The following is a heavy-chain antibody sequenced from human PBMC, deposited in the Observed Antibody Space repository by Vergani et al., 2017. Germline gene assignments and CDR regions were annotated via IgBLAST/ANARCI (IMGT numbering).Heavy chain of an antibody. CDR1: GYTFTSYD. CDR3: ARGLTGYSSSWYHYYYYMDV. D-gene: IGHD6-13*01. Sequence: QVQLVQSGAEVKKPGASVKVSCKASGYTFTSYDINWVRQATGQGLEWMGCMNPNSGNKGYAQKFQGRVTMTRNTSISTAYMELSSLRSEDTAVYYCARGLTGYSSSWYHYYYYMDVWGKGTTVTVSS. J-gene: IGHJ6*03. CDR2: MNPNSGNK. V-gene: IGHV1-8*01.